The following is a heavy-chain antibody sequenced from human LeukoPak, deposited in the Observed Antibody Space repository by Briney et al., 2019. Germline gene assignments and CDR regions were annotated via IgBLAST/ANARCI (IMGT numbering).Heavy chain of an antibody. J-gene: IGHJ4*02. CDR2: IYSGGTT. CDR3: AKTSEDRNFDY. Sequence: GGSLGLSCAASGFTVSGNYMSWVRQAPGKGLEWVSVIYSGGTTYYADSVKARFTISRDNSKDTLYLQINSLRAEDTAVYYCAKTSEDRNFDYWGQGTLVTVSS. V-gene: IGHV3-66*01. CDR1: GFTVSGNY. D-gene: IGHD3-10*01.